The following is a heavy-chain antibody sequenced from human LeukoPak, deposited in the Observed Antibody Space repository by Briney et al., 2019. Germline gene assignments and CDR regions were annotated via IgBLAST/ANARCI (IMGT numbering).Heavy chain of an antibody. V-gene: IGHV3-7*01. J-gene: IGHJ4*02. CDR1: GFPFSDHW. Sequence: PGGSLRLSCAASGFPFSDHWVTWVRQAPGRGLEWVANIKPDGNEKYYVDSVKGRFTISRDNAKNSLYLQMNSLRVEDTAVYYCASYLYWWSGLGYWGQGTLVTVSS. CDR3: ASYLYWWSGLGY. D-gene: IGHD2-8*02. CDR2: IKPDGNEK.